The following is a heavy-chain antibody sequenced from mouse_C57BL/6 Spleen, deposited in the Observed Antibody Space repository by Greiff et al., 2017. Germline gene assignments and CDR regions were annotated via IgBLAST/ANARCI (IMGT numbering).Heavy chain of an antibody. D-gene: IGHD3-2*01. CDR3: ASRQLGYYAMDY. Sequence: EVQLMESGGGLVKPGGSLKLSCAASGFTFSDYGMHWVRQAPEKGLEWVAYISSGSSTIYYADTVKGRFTISRDKAKNTLFLQMNSLRSEDTAMXYCASRQLGYYAMDYRGQGTSVTVSS. CDR1: GFTFSDYG. V-gene: IGHV5-17*01. J-gene: IGHJ4*01. CDR2: ISSGSSTI.